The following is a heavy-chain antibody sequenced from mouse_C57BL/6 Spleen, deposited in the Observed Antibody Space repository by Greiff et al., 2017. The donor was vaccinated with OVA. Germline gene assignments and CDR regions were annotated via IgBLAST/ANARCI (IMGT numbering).Heavy chain of an antibody. Sequence: EVKLQESGGGLVQPGGSLSLSCAASGFTFTDYYMSWVRQPPGQALEWLGFIRPKANGSTTEYSASVKGRFTISKDNSQRILYQQMNDLRAEDRATYYCARYYGNYVGYFDYWGQGTTLTVSS. J-gene: IGHJ2*01. CDR3: ARYYGNYVGYFDY. D-gene: IGHD2-1*01. CDR1: GFTFTDYY. V-gene: IGHV7-3*01. CDR2: IRPKANGSTT.